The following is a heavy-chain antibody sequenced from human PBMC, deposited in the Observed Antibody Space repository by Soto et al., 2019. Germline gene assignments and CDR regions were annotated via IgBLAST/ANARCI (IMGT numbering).Heavy chain of an antibody. D-gene: IGHD3-22*01. J-gene: IGHJ4*02. V-gene: IGHV3-33*01. CDR3: ARRRIGYYDSSGYYIDY. Sequence: PGGSLRLSCAASGFTFSIYGMHWFRQAPGKGLEWVAVIWYDGSNKYYADSVKGRFTISRDNSKNTLYLQMNSLRAEDTAVYYCARRRIGYYDSSGYYIDYWGQGTLVTVSS. CDR2: IWYDGSNK. CDR1: GFTFSIYG.